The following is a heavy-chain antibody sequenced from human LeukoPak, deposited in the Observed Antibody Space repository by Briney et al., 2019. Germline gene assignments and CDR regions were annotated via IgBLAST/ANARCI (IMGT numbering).Heavy chain of an antibody. CDR1: GFTFSNYG. V-gene: IGHV3-33*01. J-gene: IGHJ4*02. CDR2: IWFDGSGT. Sequence: GGSLRLSCVASGFTFSNYGMHWVRQAPGKGLEWVAIIWFDGSGTYYADSVKGRVTFSRDNSKNTLYLQMNSLRADDTAMYYCARHGSTHYFDSWGQGTLVTVSS. D-gene: IGHD2/OR15-2a*01. CDR3: ARHGSTHYFDS.